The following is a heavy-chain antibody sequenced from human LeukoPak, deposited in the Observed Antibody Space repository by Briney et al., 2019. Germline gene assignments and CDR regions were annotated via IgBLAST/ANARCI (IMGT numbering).Heavy chain of an antibody. J-gene: IGHJ3*02. D-gene: IGHD3-10*01. V-gene: IGHV1-69*05. Sequence: SVKVSCKASGGTFSSYAISWVRQAPGQGLEWMGGIIPIFGTANYAQKFQGRVTITTDESTSTAYMELSSLRSEDTAVYYCARAVSLWFGPHDAFDIWGQGTMVTVSS. CDR3: ARAVSLWFGPHDAFDI. CDR1: GGTFSSYA. CDR2: IIPIFGTA.